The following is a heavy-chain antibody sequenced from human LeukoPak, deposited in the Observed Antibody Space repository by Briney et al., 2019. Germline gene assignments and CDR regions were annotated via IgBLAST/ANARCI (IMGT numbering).Heavy chain of an antibody. CDR2: FDRGRDGK. V-gene: IGHV3-11*05. D-gene: IGHD2-15*01. CDR3: AREVGSSRAFDI. J-gene: IGHJ3*02. CDR1: GFRFSDYY. Sequence: PGGSLILSCAGSGFRFSDYYMAWIRQTPGKGLQRVSFFDRGRDGKAHADSVQGRFTFPRDNDKNSLYLLLNSLTAEDTAVYYCAREVGSSRAFDIWGQGTMVTVSS.